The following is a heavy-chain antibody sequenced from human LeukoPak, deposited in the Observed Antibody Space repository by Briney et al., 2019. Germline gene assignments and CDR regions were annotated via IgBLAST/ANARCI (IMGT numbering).Heavy chain of an antibody. Sequence: GGSLRLSCAASGFTFSSYGMHWVRQAPGKGLEWVAVIWYDGSNKYYADSVKGRFTISRDNSKNTLYLQMNSLGAEDTAVYYCARGHSSSCHDYWGQGTLVTVSS. D-gene: IGHD6-13*01. CDR1: GFTFSSYG. V-gene: IGHV3-33*01. CDR2: IWYDGSNK. J-gene: IGHJ4*02. CDR3: ARGHSSSCHDY.